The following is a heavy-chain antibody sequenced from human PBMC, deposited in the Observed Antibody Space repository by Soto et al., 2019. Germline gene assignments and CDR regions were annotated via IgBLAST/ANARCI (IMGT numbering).Heavy chain of an antibody. Sequence: PSETLSLTCAVSGGSISSGGYSWSWFRQPPGKGLEWIGYIYHSGSTYYNPSLKSRVTISVDRSKNQFSLKLGSVTAADTAVYYCAGGIAARPLGYWGQGTLVTAPQ. V-gene: IGHV4-30-2*01. D-gene: IGHD6-6*01. CDR3: AGGIAARPLGY. CDR1: GGSISSGGYS. CDR2: IYHSGST. J-gene: IGHJ4*02.